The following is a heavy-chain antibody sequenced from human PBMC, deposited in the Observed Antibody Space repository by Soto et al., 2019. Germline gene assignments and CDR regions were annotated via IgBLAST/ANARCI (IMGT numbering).Heavy chain of an antibody. CDR3: AKDRRAGGNSAFYFDF. CDR2: ISATGGGT. CDR1: GFKFSNYA. Sequence: GGSLRLSCAASGFKFSNYAMSWVRQAPGKGLEWVSLISATGGGTYYADSVKGRFSISRDNSHNTLYLQVHSLTAEDTAVYYCAKDRRAGGNSAFYFDFWGQGAQVTSPQ. D-gene: IGHD3-16*01. J-gene: IGHJ4*02. V-gene: IGHV3-23*01.